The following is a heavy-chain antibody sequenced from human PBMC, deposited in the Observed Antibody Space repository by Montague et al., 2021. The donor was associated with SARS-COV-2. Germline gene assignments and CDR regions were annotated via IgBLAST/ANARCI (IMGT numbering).Heavy chain of an antibody. J-gene: IGHJ4*02. V-gene: IGHV4-34*01. CDR3: ARWDPQTLTLIGLRGKSASDY. CDR2: INHSGTT. CDR1: GGSFSGYY. Sequence: SETLSLTCAVYGGSFSGYYWTWIRQSPGKGLEWIAEINHSGTTNYNFNPSLRSRVTMSVDTSKSQFSLKSSSVTAADTGVYYCARWDPQTLTLIGLRGKSASDYWGQGTLVTVSS. D-gene: IGHD4-23*01.